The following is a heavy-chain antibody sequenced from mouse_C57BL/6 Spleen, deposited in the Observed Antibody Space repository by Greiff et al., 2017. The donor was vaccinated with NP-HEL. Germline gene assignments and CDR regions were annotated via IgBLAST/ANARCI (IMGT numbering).Heavy chain of an antibody. D-gene: IGHD1-1*01. V-gene: IGHV1-82*01. CDR3: ARDYGSRPAWYFDV. CDR1: GYAFSSSW. Sequence: QVQLQQSGPELVKPGASVKISCKASGYAFSSSWMNWVKQRPGKGLEWIGRIYPGDGDTNYNGKFKGKATLTADKSSSTAYMQLSSLTSEDSAVYFCARDYGSRPAWYFDVWGTGTTVTVSS. CDR2: IYPGDGDT. J-gene: IGHJ1*03.